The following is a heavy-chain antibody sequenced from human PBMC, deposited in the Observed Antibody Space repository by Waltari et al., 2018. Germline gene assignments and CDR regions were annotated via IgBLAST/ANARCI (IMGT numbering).Heavy chain of an antibody. Sequence: QVQLQESGPGLVKPSETLSLTCTVSGGSISTYYWSWIRQPAGKGLEWIGRIYTSGSTNYNPSLKSRVTMSIDTSKNQLSLKLSSVTAADTAVYYCARAWKWERPPNDAFDIWGQGTMVTVSS. CDR2: IYTSGST. CDR3: ARAWKWERPPNDAFDI. J-gene: IGHJ3*02. CDR1: GGSISTYY. V-gene: IGHV4-4*07. D-gene: IGHD1-26*01.